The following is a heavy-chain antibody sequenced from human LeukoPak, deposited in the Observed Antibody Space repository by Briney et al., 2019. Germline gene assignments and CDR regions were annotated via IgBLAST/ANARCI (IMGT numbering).Heavy chain of an antibody. Sequence: PGGSLRLSCAASGFTFSSYAMHWVRQAPGKGLEYVSAISSNGGSTYYANSVKGRFTISRDNSKNTLYPQMGSLRAEDMAVYYCARTYNWNYLFGFDYWGQGTLVTVSS. CDR2: ISSNGGST. J-gene: IGHJ4*02. CDR3: ARTYNWNYLFGFDY. V-gene: IGHV3-64*01. CDR1: GFTFSSYA. D-gene: IGHD1-7*01.